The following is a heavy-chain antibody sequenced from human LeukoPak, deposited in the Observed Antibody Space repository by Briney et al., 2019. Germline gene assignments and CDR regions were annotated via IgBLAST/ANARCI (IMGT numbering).Heavy chain of an antibody. V-gene: IGHV3-30*02. CDR2: IRYDGSNK. J-gene: IGHJ4*02. Sequence: GGSLRLSCAASGFTFSSYGMHWVRQAPGKGLEWVAFIRYDGSNKYYADSVKGRFTISRDNSKNTLYLQMNSLRAEDTAVYYCAKDGVLRYFDWLPSYYLDYWGQGTLVTVSS. CDR1: GFTFSSYG. D-gene: IGHD3-9*01. CDR3: AKDGVLRYFDWLPSYYLDY.